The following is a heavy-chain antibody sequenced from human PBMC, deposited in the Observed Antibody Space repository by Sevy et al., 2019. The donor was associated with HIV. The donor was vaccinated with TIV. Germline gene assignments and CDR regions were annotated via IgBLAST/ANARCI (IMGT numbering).Heavy chain of an antibody. D-gene: IGHD6-19*01. Sequence: AGSLRLSCAASGFTFSEIWMTWVRQPPGKALQWLANIKKDGSETNYVDSAKGRFTISRDNARNSLYLQLDSLRAEDTAVYYCARAIITGWYPNWFDSWGLGTLVTVSS. J-gene: IGHJ5*01. CDR1: GFTFSEIW. CDR2: IKKDGSET. V-gene: IGHV3-7*04. CDR3: ARAIITGWYPNWFDS.